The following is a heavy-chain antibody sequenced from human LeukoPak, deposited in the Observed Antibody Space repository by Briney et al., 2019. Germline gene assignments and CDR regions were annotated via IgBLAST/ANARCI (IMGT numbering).Heavy chain of an antibody. CDR1: GGTFSSYA. CDR3: SRGGSYCSSNSCYSD. CDR2: IIPIFGTA. Sequence: ASVKVSCKASGGTFSSYAISWVRQAPGQGLEWMGGIIPIFGTANYAQKFQGRVTITADESTSTAYMELSSLRSEDTAVYYCSRGGSYCSSNSCYSDWGQGTLVTVSS. J-gene: IGHJ4*02. D-gene: IGHD2-2*01. V-gene: IGHV1-69*13.